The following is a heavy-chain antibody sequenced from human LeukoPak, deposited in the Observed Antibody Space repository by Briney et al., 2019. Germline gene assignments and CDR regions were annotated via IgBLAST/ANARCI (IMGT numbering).Heavy chain of an antibody. D-gene: IGHD6-13*01. CDR2: ISWNSGSI. Sequence: GRSLRLSCAASGFTFDDYAMHWVRQAPGKGLEWVSGISWNSGSIGYADSVKDRFTISRDNAKNSLYLKMNSLRAEDTALYYCAKGTRSSRGSFDYWGQGTLVTVSS. V-gene: IGHV3-9*01. CDR3: AKGTRSSRGSFDY. J-gene: IGHJ4*02. CDR1: GFTFDDYA.